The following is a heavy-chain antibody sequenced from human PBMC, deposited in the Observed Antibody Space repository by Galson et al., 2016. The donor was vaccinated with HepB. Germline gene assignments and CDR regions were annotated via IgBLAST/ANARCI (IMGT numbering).Heavy chain of an antibody. CDR1: GFTISTYW. CDR2: ISYDGSNK. D-gene: IGHD6-19*01. Sequence: SLRLSCAASGFTISTYWMTWVRQAPGKGLEWVAVISYDGSNKYYADSVKGRFTISRDNSKNTLYLQMNSLRAEDTAVYYCAKTDSSGGMYWGQGTLVTVSS. CDR3: AKTDSSGGMY. J-gene: IGHJ4*02. V-gene: IGHV3-30*18.